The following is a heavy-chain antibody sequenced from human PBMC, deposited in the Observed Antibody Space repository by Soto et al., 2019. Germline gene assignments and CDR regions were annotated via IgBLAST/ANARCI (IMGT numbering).Heavy chain of an antibody. D-gene: IGHD5-12*01. J-gene: IGHJ4*02. CDR1: GYIFNNYG. V-gene: IGHV1-18*01. CDR3: ARDIAYDIDY. CDR2: IYSKEGTI. Sequence: QVQLVQSGAEVQKPGASVKVSCKASGYIFNNYGISWVRQAPGQGLEWMGWIYSKEGTINFAQKFQGRVTLTTDTSTSTAYIELRSLRFDDSAVYFCARDIAYDIDYWGQGTLVTVSS.